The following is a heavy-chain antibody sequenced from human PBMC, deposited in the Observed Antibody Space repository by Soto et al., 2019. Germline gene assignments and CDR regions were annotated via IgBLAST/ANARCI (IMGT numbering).Heavy chain of an antibody. J-gene: IGHJ6*02. CDR3: ASYLFTAAGTNYYYYGMDV. Sequence: SVTLSLTCVLAGGSISISNWWSWVRQPPGKGLEWIGEIYHSGSTNYNPSLKSRVTISVDKSKNQFSLKLSSVTAADTAVYYCASYLFTAAGTNYYYYGMDVWGQGTTVT. CDR2: IYHSGST. D-gene: IGHD6-13*01. V-gene: IGHV4-4*02. CDR1: GGSISISNW.